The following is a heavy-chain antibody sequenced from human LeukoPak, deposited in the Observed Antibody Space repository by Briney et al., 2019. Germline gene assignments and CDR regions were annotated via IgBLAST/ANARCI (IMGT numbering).Heavy chain of an antibody. Sequence: GGSLRLSCAASGFTFSDYYMSWIRQAPGKGLEWVSYISSSGSTIYYADSVKGRFTISRDNAKNSLYLQMNILRAEDTAVYYCAREILEWLFVENDAFDIWGQGTMVTVSS. J-gene: IGHJ3*02. CDR1: GFTFSDYY. CDR2: ISSSGSTI. V-gene: IGHV3-11*04. CDR3: AREILEWLFVENDAFDI. D-gene: IGHD3-3*01.